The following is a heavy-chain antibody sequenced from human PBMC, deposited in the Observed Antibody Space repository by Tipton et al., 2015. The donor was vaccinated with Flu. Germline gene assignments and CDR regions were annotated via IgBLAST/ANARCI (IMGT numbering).Heavy chain of an antibody. Sequence: TLSLTRTVSGGSINSGGAYWTWIRRHPGRGLEWIGCMYYSGSTYINPSLTSRVTMSVDTSKNQFSLKVNSVTAADTAVYYCSRSTYYYGSGSSDYWGQGTLVTVSS. CDR2: MYYSGST. CDR3: SRSTYYYGSGSSDY. V-gene: IGHV4-31*03. J-gene: IGHJ4*02. D-gene: IGHD3-10*01. CDR1: GGSINSGGAY.